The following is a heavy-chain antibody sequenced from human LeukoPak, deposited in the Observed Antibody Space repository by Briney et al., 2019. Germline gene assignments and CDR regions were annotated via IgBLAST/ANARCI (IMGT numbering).Heavy chain of an antibody. V-gene: IGHV3-53*01. CDR3: AKVKGWYGEGYFDY. CDR2: IYRDAKT. J-gene: IGHJ4*02. D-gene: IGHD3-10*01. CDR1: GFAVSSNY. Sequence: GGSLRLSCAASGFAVSSNYMSWVRQAPGKGLEWVSVIYRDAKTYYADSVKGRFTISRDISKNTLSLQMTSLRAEDTALYYCAKVKGWYGEGYFDYWGQGTLVTVSS.